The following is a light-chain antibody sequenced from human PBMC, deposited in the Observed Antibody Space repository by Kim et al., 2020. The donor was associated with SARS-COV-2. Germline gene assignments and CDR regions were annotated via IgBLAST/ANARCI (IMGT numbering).Light chain of an antibody. CDR3: CSYAGSSTLV. CDR2: EVS. CDR1: SSDIGSYNL. J-gene: IGLJ3*02. V-gene: IGLV2-23*02. Sequence: QSALTQPASVSGSPGQSITISCTGTSSDIGSYNLVSWYQQHPGKAPKVMIYEVSKRPSGVSDRFSGSESGNTASLTISGLQAEDEADYYCCSYAGSSTLVFGGGTQLTVL.